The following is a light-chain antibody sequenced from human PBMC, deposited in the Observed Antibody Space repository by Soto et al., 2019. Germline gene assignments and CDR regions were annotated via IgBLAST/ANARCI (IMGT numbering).Light chain of an antibody. V-gene: IGLV3-21*02. CDR3: KVWDSTSDQYV. Sequence: PRSVSVARGQTYNISCGGDNIRSRNVQRYQQKPGQAPALVVFDDRNRPSGIPERFSGSNYGNTATLTISRVEAGDEADYYCKVWDSTSDQYVFATGTKVTVL. CDR1: NIRSRN. CDR2: DDR. J-gene: IGLJ1*01.